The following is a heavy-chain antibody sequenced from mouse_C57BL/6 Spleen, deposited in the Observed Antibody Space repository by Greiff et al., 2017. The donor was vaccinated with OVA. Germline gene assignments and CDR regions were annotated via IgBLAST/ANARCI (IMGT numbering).Heavy chain of an antibody. V-gene: IGHV5-4*01. J-gene: IGHJ1*03. CDR2: ISDGGSYT. CDR3: AREGSTMITTRYFDV. Sequence: EVQVVESGGGLVKPGGSLKLSCAASGFTFSSYAMSWVRQTPEKRLEWVATISDGGSYTYYPDNVKGRFTISRDNAKNNLYLQMSHLKSEDTAMYYCAREGSTMITTRYFDVWGTGTTVTVSS. D-gene: IGHD2-4*01. CDR1: GFTFSSYA.